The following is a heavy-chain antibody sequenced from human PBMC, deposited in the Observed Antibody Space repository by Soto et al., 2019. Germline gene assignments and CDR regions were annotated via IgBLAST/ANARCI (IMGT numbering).Heavy chain of an antibody. CDR1: GYTFTSYY. Sequence: GASVKVSCKASGYTFTSYYMHWVRQAPGQGLEWMGIINPSGGSTSYAQKFQGRVTMTRDTSTSTVYMELSSLRSEDTAVYYCARSIVVVVAATLRADYGMDVWGQGTTVTVSS. CDR3: ARSIVVVVAATLRADYGMDV. D-gene: IGHD2-15*01. J-gene: IGHJ6*02. CDR2: INPSGGST. V-gene: IGHV1-46*01.